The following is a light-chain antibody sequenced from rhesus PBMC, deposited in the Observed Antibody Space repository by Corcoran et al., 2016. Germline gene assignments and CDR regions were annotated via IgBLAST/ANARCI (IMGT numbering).Light chain of an antibody. CDR3: SSYASGGTFV. CDR1: SSDIGGSNR. CDR2: EVS. Sequence: QAAPTQSPSVSGSPGQSLTISCTGTSSDIGGSNRVSGYQQHPGKAPKLMIYEVSKRPSGVADRFSGSKSGNTASLTISGLQAEDEADYYCSSYASGGTFVFGAGTRLTVL. V-gene: IGLV2-13*03. J-gene: IGLJ1*01.